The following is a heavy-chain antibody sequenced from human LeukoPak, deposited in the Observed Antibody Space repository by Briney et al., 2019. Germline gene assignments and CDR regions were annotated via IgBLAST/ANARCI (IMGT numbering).Heavy chain of an antibody. CDR2: IYHSWGI. CDR1: GSSITSDYF. Sequence: PSETLSLTCAVSGSSITSDYFWGWIRQPPGKGLEWIATIYHSWGIYFNPSLKSRGSISLDASKNQFSLKLTSLTAADTAIYYCARNVTAGFFGYWGQGILVTVSS. J-gene: IGHJ4*02. V-gene: IGHV4-38-2*01. CDR3: ARNVTAGFFGY. D-gene: IGHD1-1*01.